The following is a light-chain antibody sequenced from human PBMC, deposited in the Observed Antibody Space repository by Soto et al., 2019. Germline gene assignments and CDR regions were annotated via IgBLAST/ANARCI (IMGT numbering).Light chain of an antibody. CDR2: EVN. CDR3: AAWDDSLKGWV. Sequence: QSALTQPPSASGSPGQSVAISCTGTSSDVGGYNYVSWYQQHPGKAPKLMIYEVNKRPSGVPDRFSGSKSGSTASLTVSGLQAEDEADYYCAAWDDSLKGWVFGGGTKLTVL. J-gene: IGLJ3*02. V-gene: IGLV2-8*01. CDR1: SSDVGGYNY.